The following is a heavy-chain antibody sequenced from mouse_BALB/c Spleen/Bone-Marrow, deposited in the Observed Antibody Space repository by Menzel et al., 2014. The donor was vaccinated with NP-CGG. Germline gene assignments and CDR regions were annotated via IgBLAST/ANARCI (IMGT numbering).Heavy chain of an antibody. Sequence: QVQLQQSGAARVKPGTSVTLSCKASGYNFHSHCVHWVKLRPAQGLEWIGGIYPVSGSTNYNENFRSKATLTVVSSSSTDDRQLSNLTSDDSALYYCARGDYYAMDYWGQGTSVTVSS. CDR2: IYPVSGST. CDR1: GYNFHSHC. CDR3: ARGDYYAMDY. J-gene: IGHJ4*01. V-gene: IGHV1-55*01.